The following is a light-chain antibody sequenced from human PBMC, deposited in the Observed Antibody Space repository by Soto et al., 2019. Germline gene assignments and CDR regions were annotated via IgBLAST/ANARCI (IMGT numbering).Light chain of an antibody. CDR1: SSNIGSKT. CDR2: NSY. Sequence: SLLAQPPPPSGTPGPRGTISFFWNSSNIGSKTVNWYQQLPGTVPKLLIYNSYQRPSGVPDRFSGSKSGTSASLAISGLQSEDEADYYCAAWDASLNGYVFGAGTKVTVL. J-gene: IGLJ1*01. CDR3: AAWDASLNGYV. V-gene: IGLV1-44*01.